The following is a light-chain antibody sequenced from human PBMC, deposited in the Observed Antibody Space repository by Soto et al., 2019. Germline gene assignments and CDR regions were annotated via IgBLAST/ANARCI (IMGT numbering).Light chain of an antibody. CDR3: QQYNSYSPYT. Sequence: DIQMTQSPSTLSASVGDRVTITCRASQSISSWLAWYQQKPGKAPKLLIYKASSLESGAPSRFRGRGSGTEFTLTISSLQPDDFATYYCQQYNSYSPYTFRQGTKLEIK. J-gene: IGKJ2*01. CDR2: KAS. CDR1: QSISSW. V-gene: IGKV1-5*03.